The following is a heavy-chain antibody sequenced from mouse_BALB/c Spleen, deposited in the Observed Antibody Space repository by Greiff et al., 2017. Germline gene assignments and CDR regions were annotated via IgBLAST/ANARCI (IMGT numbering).Heavy chain of an antibody. Sequence: EVQLQQSGPGLVKPSQSLSLTCTVTGYSITSDYAWHWIRQFPGNKLEWMGYISYSGSTSYNPSLKSRISITRDTSKNQFFLQLNSVTTEDTATYYCAREGYYFDYWGQGTTLTVSA. CDR2: ISYSGST. CDR1: GYSITSDYA. V-gene: IGHV3-2*02. CDR3: AREGYYFDY. J-gene: IGHJ2*01.